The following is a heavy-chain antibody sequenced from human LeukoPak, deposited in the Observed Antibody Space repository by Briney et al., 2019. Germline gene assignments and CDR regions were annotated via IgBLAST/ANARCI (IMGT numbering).Heavy chain of an antibody. Sequence: SGGSLRLSCAASGFTFSSYAMSWVRQAPGKGLEWVSAISGSGGSTYYADSVKGRYTISRDNSKNSLYLQMNSLRAEDTALYYCAKDPSNIQWLGTYFDYWGQGTLVTVSS. CDR3: AKDPSNIQWLGTYFDY. J-gene: IGHJ4*02. CDR1: GFTFSSYA. D-gene: IGHD6-19*01. V-gene: IGHV3-23*01. CDR2: ISGSGGST.